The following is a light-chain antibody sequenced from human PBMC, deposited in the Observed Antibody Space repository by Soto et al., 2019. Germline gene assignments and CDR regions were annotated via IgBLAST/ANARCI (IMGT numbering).Light chain of an antibody. V-gene: IGKV4-1*01. CDR3: QQYYSTPLT. CDR1: QSVLYSSNNKKY. J-gene: IGKJ4*01. Sequence: DIVMTQSPDSLAVSLGERATINCKSSQSVLYSSNNKKYLAWYQQKPGQPPKLLIYWASNRESGVPERFSGSGSGTDFTLSISSLQAEDVAVYYCQQYYSTPLTFGGGTKVEIK. CDR2: WAS.